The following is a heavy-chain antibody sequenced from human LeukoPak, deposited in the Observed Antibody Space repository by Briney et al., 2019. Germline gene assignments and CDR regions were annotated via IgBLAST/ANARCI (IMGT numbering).Heavy chain of an antibody. CDR2: IKQDGSEK. J-gene: IGHJ6*02. Sequence: GGSLRLSCAASGFTFSSYWMTWVRQAPGKGLEWVANIKQDGSEKYYVDSVKGRFTISRDNAKNTLYLQMNSLRAEDTAVYYCARDYGRSRDYGMDVWGQGTTVTVSS. D-gene: IGHD3-10*01. V-gene: IGHV3-7*01. CDR3: ARDYGRSRDYGMDV. CDR1: GFTFSSYW.